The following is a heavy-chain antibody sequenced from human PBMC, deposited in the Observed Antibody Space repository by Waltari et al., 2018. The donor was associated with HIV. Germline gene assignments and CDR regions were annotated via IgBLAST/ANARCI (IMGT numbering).Heavy chain of an antibody. CDR1: GGSITSYY. Sequence: QVQLQESGPGLVKPSETLSLTCTVSGGSITSYYWSWIRQPPGKGLEWIGYIYYSGSTNCNPSLKRRVTISVDTSKNQFSLNVTSVTAADTAVYYCARGPTSYYFDNWGQGTLVTVSS. J-gene: IGHJ4*02. CDR3: ARGPTSYYFDN. V-gene: IGHV4-59*01. CDR2: IYYSGST. D-gene: IGHD2-2*01.